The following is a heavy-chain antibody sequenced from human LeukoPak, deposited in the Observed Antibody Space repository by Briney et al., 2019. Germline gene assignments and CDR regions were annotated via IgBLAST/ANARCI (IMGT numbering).Heavy chain of an antibody. D-gene: IGHD6-13*01. CDR3: ARDSGWWRFDF. V-gene: IGHV3-7*03. J-gene: IGHJ4*02. CDR1: GLNFSSRW. Sequence: GGSLRLSCAASGLNFSSRWMNWVRQAPGQGLEWVASIKEDGSEKHYVDSVKGRFTIPRDNGKNSLYLQMNSLRAEDTAVYYCARDSGWWRFDFWGQGTLVTVSS. CDR2: IKEDGSEK.